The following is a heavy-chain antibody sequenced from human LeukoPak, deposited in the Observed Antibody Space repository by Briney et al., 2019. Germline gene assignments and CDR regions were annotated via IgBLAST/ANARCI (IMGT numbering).Heavy chain of an antibody. V-gene: IGHV3-53*04. CDR2: IYSAGNT. Sequence: GGSLRLSCVASGFTVSSNYMSWVRQAPGKGLEWVSVIYSAGNTYYADSVKGRFTISRHNSENTLYLHMNSLRVEDTAVYCCARGGTPGYSSGRIDYWGQGTLVTVSS. J-gene: IGHJ4*02. CDR3: ARGGTPGYSSGRIDY. CDR1: GFTVSSNY. D-gene: IGHD6-19*01.